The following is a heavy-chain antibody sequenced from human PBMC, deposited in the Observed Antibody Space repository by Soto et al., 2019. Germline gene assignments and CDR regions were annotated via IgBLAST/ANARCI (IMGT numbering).Heavy chain of an antibody. CDR2: IYWDDDK. V-gene: IGHV2-5*02. D-gene: IGHD4-17*01. CDR1: GFSLSTSGVG. J-gene: IGHJ5*02. CDR3: AHRRYGDYFQRLGWFDP. Sequence: QITLKESGPTLVKPTQTLTLTCTFSGFSLSTSGVGVGWICQPPGKPLEWLALIYWDDDKRYSPSLKSRLTITKDTSKNQVVLKMTNMDPVDTATYYCAHRRYGDYFQRLGWFDPWGQGTLVTVSS.